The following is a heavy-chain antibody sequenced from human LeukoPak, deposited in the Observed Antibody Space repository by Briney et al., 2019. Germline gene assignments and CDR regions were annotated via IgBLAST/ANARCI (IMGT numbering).Heavy chain of an antibody. D-gene: IGHD6-13*01. CDR2: IRIGGGGT. Sequence: VGSLRLSCAASGFDLSTYAMTWVRQAPAKGLEWVSSIRIGGGGTYYAGSVKGRFTISRDNSENTLHLQMNNLRVGDTAKYFCARCMVLSQGWCNWFDPWGQGTLVTVSS. V-gene: IGHV3-23*01. CDR1: GFDLSTYA. J-gene: IGHJ5*02. CDR3: ARCMVLSQGWCNWFDP.